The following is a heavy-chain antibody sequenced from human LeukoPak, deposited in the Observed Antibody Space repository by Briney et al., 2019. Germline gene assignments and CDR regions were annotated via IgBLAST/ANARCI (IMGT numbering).Heavy chain of an antibody. CDR1: GYAFSAYY. CDR3: ARVPTYYDFWSGYYNTGYYYMDV. Sequence: ASVKVSCKASGYAFSAYYMHWVRQAPGQGLEWMGWLNPQTGDTHFAQKFQGRVTFTRDTSISTAYMAMSRLRSDDTAVYYCARVPTYYDFWSGYYNTGYYYMDVWGKGTTVTVSS. V-gene: IGHV1-2*02. J-gene: IGHJ6*03. D-gene: IGHD3-3*01. CDR2: LNPQTGDT.